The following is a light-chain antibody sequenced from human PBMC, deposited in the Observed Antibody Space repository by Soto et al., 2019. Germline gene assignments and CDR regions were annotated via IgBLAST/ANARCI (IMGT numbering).Light chain of an antibody. V-gene: IGKV1-6*01. CDR2: AAS. J-gene: IGKJ4*01. CDR1: QDIRYD. Sequence: AIQMTQSPSSLSASVGDRVTITCRASQDIRYDLGWYQQKPGKAPKLLIYAASTLQSGVPSRFSGSGSGTDFTLTISSLQTEDFATYYCLHDYNFPLSFGGGTKVEIK. CDR3: LHDYNFPLS.